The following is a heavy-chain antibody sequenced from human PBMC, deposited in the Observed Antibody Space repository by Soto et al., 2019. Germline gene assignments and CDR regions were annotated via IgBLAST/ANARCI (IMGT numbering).Heavy chain of an antibody. CDR1: GGSIRGSDYY. CDR3: ARGGTGGRTTVTTYAV. Sequence: QVQLQESDPGLVRPSQTLSLTCTVSGGSIRGSDYYWNWIRQPPGRGLEWIGFIYSSGSTNYNPSVKSRVTISAETSRNQVSLKLTSVTTADTAVYYCARGGTGGRTTVTTYAVWGQGTLVTVSS. D-gene: IGHD4-17*01. CDR2: IYSSGST. V-gene: IGHV4-61*08. J-gene: IGHJ4*02.